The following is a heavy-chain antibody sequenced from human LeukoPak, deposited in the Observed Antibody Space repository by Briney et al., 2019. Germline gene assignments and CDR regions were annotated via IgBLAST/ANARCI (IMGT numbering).Heavy chain of an antibody. D-gene: IGHD5-18*01. CDR1: SASISTYY. Sequence: LSETPSLTCTVSSASISTYYWSWIRQPPGKGLEWIGYIYHSGTSNYNPSLKSRVTISVDTSKNQFSLKLSSVTAADTAVYYCATPGELWLFHFDYWGQGTLVTVSS. CDR3: ATPGELWLFHFDY. J-gene: IGHJ4*02. CDR2: IYHSGTS. V-gene: IGHV4-59*12.